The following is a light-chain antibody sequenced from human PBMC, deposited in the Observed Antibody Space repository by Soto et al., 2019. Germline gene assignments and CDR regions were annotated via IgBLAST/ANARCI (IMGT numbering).Light chain of an antibody. V-gene: IGLV2-14*01. Sequence: SVLTQPASVSGSPGQSITISCTGTSSDVGGYNSVSWYQQHPGKAPKLILYDVTDRPSGVSYRFSGSKPGNTASLTISGLQAADEADYFCSSFTSSMTNVFGSGTKVTVL. J-gene: IGLJ1*01. CDR2: DVT. CDR3: SSFTSSMTNV. CDR1: SSDVGGYNS.